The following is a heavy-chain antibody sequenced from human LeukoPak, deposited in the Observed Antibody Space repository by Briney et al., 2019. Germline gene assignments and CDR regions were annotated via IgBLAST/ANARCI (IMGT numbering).Heavy chain of an antibody. V-gene: IGHV1-69*05. J-gene: IGHJ3*02. Sequence: GASVKVSCKASGYTFTNYGITWVRQAPGQGLEWMGRIIPIFGTANYAQKFQGRVTITTDESTSTAYMELSSLRSEDTAVYYCARIAAARAFDIWGQGTMVTVSS. D-gene: IGHD6-13*01. CDR3: ARIAAARAFDI. CDR2: IIPIFGTA. CDR1: GYTFTNYG.